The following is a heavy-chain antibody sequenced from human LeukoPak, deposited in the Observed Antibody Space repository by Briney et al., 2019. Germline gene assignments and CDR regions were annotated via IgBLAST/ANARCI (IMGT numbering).Heavy chain of an antibody. CDR1: GFTFSSYS. CDR2: ISGNSNYI. J-gene: IGHJ4*02. V-gene: IGHV3-21*01. Sequence: KSGGSLRLSCAASGFTFSSYSMNWVRQAPGKGLEWVSSISGNSNYIYYADSVRGRFTISRDSAKNSPYLQMNSLRAEDTAVYYCARDVAGTSSWRVDYWGQGTLVTVSS. D-gene: IGHD6-6*01. CDR3: ARDVAGTSSWRVDY.